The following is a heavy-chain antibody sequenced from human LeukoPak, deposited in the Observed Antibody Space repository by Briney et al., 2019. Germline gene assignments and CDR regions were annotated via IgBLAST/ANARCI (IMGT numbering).Heavy chain of an antibody. D-gene: IGHD2-21*01. CDR2: ISYDGSNK. V-gene: IGHV3-30-3*01. Sequence: GGSLRLSCAASGFTFSSYAMHWVRQAPGKGLEWVAVISYDGSNKYYADSVKGRFTISRDNAKNTLYLQMSSLRAEDTAVYYCARHAVGIGVNYWGQGTLVTVSS. CDR1: GFTFSSYA. J-gene: IGHJ4*02. CDR3: ARHAVGIGVNY.